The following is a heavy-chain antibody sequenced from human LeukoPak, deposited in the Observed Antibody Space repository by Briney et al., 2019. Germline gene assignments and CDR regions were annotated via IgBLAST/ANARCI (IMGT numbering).Heavy chain of an antibody. D-gene: IGHD5-24*01. CDR1: GGTFSSYA. Sequence: GASVTVSCKASGGTFSSYAISWVRQAPGQGLEWMGRIIPILGIANYAQKFQGRVTITADKSTSTAYMELSSLRSEDTAVYYCARNTRRDGYNFIDYWGQGTLVTVSS. CDR3: ARNTRRDGYNFIDY. CDR2: IIPILGIA. J-gene: IGHJ4*02. V-gene: IGHV1-69*04.